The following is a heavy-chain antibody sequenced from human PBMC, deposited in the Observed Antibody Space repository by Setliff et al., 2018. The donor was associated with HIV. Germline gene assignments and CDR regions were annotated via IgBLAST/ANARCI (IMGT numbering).Heavy chain of an antibody. Sequence: GGSLRLSCATSRFSFSIFWMTWVRQAPGKGLEWIANINEDGNKKYHAGSVRGRFTISRDNAKNSLYLQMNRLRTEDTAVYYCARPIYGDYRIYYFDYWGQGILVTVSS. V-gene: IGHV3-7*01. CDR2: INEDGNKK. D-gene: IGHD4-17*01. CDR3: ARPIYGDYRIYYFDY. J-gene: IGHJ4*02. CDR1: RFSFSIFW.